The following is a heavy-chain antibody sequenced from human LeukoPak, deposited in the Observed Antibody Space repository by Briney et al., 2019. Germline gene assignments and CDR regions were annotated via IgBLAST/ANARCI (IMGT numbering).Heavy chain of an antibody. Sequence: GGSLRLSCAASGFTVSSTYMSWVRQAPGKGLEWVSVIYSGGSTYYADSVKGRFTISRDNPKNTFYLQMNSLRAEDTAVYYCARGVSYGSGSYIGDPWGQGTLVTVSS. D-gene: IGHD3-10*01. CDR2: IYSGGST. CDR1: GFTVSSTY. J-gene: IGHJ5*02. CDR3: ARGVSYGSGSYIGDP. V-gene: IGHV3-53*01.